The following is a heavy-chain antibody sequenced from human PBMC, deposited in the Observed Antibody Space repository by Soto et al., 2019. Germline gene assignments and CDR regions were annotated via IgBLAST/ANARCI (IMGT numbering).Heavy chain of an antibody. Sequence: QVQLVQPGAEVKKPGASVKFSCKASGYIFTNFYIHWVRQAPGQGLEWIGIINPNGGRTNYAQNFQGRVTMTRDTSTSTVYMDLSSLRSEDTAVYYCTRGLASGAYWGQGTLITVSS. V-gene: IGHV1-46*03. CDR1: GYIFTNFY. CDR2: INPNGGRT. J-gene: IGHJ4*02. D-gene: IGHD6-6*01. CDR3: TRGLASGAY.